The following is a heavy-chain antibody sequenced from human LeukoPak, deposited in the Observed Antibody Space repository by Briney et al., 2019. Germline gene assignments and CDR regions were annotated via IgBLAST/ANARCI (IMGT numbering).Heavy chain of an antibody. CDR2: INTDGSNT. CDR1: GFTFSNYW. CDR3: ARDTRRAHDY. J-gene: IGHJ4*02. V-gene: IGHV3-74*01. Sequence: AGSLRLSCAASGFTFSNYWMYWVRQAPGKGLVWVSGINTDGSNTYYADSVKGRFTISRDNAKHTLFLQMSRLGAEDTAVYYCARDTRRAHDYWGEGTLVTVSS.